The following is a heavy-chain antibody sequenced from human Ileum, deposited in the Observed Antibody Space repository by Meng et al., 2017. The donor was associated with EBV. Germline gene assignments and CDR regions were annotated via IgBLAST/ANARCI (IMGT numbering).Heavy chain of an antibody. V-gene: IGHV3-74*01. J-gene: IGHJ1*01. CDR2: INGDGTST. CDR1: GMTFSSFW. Sequence: ELGGSGGVLVRPWGFIRLACAVSGMTFSSFWMHWVRQGPGKGLVWVSRINGDGTSTSYADSVKGRFTISRDNAKNTLYLQMNSLRAEDTAVYYCARVGDYAYKDWGQGTLVTVSS. CDR3: ARVGDYAYKD. D-gene: IGHD4-17*01.